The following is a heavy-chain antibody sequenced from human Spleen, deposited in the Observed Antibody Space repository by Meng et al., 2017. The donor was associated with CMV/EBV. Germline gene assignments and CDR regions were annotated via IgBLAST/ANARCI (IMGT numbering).Heavy chain of an antibody. V-gene: IGHV3-66*01. Sequence: GGSLRLSCAASGLTVSSNYISWVRQAPGKGLEWVSIIYSGGDIKYADSVKGRFTISRDNSKNTLYLQMNSLRAGDTAVYYCGRKIPSSGMDVWGQGTTVTVSS. D-gene: IGHD2/OR15-2a*01. CDR1: GLTVSSNY. J-gene: IGHJ6*02. CDR2: IYSGGDI. CDR3: GRKIPSSGMDV.